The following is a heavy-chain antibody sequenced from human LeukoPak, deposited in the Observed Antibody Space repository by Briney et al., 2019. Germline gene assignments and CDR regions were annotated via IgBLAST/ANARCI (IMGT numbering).Heavy chain of an antibody. J-gene: IGHJ6*03. V-gene: IGHV1-69*01. CDR2: IIPIFGTA. CDR1: GGTFSSYA. D-gene: IGHD2-2*01. Sequence: GSSVKVSCKASGGTFSSYAISWVRQAPGQGLEWMGGIIPIFGTANYAQKFQGRVTITADESTSTAYMELSSLRSEDTAVYYCARVVPAAPVYYYMDVWGKGTTVTVSS. CDR3: ARVVPAAPVYYYMDV.